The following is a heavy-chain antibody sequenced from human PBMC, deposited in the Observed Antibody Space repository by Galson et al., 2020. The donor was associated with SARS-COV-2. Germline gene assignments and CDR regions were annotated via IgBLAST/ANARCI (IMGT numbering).Heavy chain of an antibody. V-gene: IGHV4-59*01. CDR1: GGSISSYY. D-gene: IGHD3-3*01. CDR3: ARGKDTIFGVVIIPGWFEP. Sequence: SETLSLTCTVSGGSISSYYWSWIRQPPGPVLEWVGYIHYSGSTNYYPSLTSRVTISVDTSKNQFALKLSSVTAAATAVYYCARGKDTIFGVVIIPGWFEPWGQGTLVTITS. CDR2: IHYSGST. J-gene: IGHJ5*02.